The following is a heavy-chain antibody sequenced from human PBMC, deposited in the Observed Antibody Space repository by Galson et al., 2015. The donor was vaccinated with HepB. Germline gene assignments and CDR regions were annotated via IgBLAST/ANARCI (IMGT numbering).Heavy chain of an antibody. Sequence: SVKVSCKASGYTFATYGITWVRQAPGQGLEWMGWISSYNNDTNSAQNLQGRVTMTTDTSTSTGYMELRSLRSDDTAVYYCARALIGNDNYDSSGSNPNWYFDLWGRGTLVTVSS. D-gene: IGHD3-22*01. CDR2: ISSYNNDT. V-gene: IGHV1-18*04. J-gene: IGHJ2*01. CDR1: GYTFATYG. CDR3: ARALIGNDNYDSSGSNPNWYFDL.